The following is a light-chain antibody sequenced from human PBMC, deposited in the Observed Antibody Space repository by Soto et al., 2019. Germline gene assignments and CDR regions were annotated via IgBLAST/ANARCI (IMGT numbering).Light chain of an antibody. CDR1: QSISSY. Sequence: DIQMNQSPSSLSASVGDRVTITCRASQSISSYLNWYQQKPGKAPKLMIYAASSLQSGVPSRFSDSGSATDFTLTISSLQPEDFATYYCQQSYSTPYTFGQGNKLEIK. J-gene: IGKJ2*01. V-gene: IGKV1-39*01. CDR3: QQSYSTPYT. CDR2: AAS.